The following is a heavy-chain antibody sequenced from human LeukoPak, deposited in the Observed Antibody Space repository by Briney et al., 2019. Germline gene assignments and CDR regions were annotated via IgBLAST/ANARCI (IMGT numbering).Heavy chain of an antibody. CDR3: ARGRVPAATNYYYYYMDV. Sequence: SETLSLTCTVSGGSLSSYYWSWIRQPAGKGLEWIGRIYTSGSTNYNPSLKSRVTMSVDTSKNQFSLKLSSVTAADTAVYYCARGRVPAATNYYYYYMDVWGKGTTVTVSS. CDR2: IYTSGST. D-gene: IGHD2-2*01. J-gene: IGHJ6*03. CDR1: GGSLSSYY. V-gene: IGHV4-4*07.